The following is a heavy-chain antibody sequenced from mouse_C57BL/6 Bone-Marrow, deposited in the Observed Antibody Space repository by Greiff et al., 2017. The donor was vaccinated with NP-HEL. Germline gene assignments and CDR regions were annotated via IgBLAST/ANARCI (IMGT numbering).Heavy chain of an antibody. V-gene: IGHV5-9*01. J-gene: IGHJ4*01. CDR1: GFTFSSYT. CDR3: ARPLYAMDY. CDR2: ISGGGGNT. Sequence: EVNVVESGGGLVKPGGSLKLSCAASGFTFSSYTMSWVRQTPEKRLEWVATISGGGGNTYYPDSVKGRFTISRDNAKNTLYLQMSSLRSEDTALYYCARPLYAMDYWGQGTSVTVSS.